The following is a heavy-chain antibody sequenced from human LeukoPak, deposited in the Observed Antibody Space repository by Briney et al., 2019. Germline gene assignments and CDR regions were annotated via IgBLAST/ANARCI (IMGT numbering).Heavy chain of an antibody. V-gene: IGHV3-48*03. D-gene: IGHD1-26*01. J-gene: IGHJ4*02. CDR2: ISSSVSTI. CDR1: GFTFSSYE. Sequence: PGGSLRLSCAASGFTFSSYEMNWVRQAPGKGLEWVSYISSSVSTIYYADSVKGRFTISRDNAKNSLYLQMNSLRAEDTAIYYCARSGWGVGATAHFDYWGQGTLVTVSS. CDR3: ARSGWGVGATAHFDY.